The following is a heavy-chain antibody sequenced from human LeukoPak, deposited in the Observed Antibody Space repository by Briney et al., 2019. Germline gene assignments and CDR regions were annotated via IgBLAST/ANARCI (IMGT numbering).Heavy chain of an antibody. D-gene: IGHD1-7*01. Sequence: QSGGSLRLSCAASGFTFSSYGMHWVRQAPGKGLEWVAVISYDGSNKYYADSVKGRFTISRDNSKNTLYPQMNSLRAEDTAVYYCAKVGLTGTTGVTVNYWGQGTLVTVSS. J-gene: IGHJ4*02. CDR1: GFTFSSYG. V-gene: IGHV3-30*18. CDR3: AKVGLTGTTGVTVNY. CDR2: ISYDGSNK.